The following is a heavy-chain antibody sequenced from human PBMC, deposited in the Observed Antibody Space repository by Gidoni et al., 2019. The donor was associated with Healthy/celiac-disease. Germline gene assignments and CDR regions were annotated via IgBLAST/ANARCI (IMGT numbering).Heavy chain of an antibody. D-gene: IGHD6-19*01. CDR1: GSSVSSGGSY. Sequence: QVQLQASGPGLGKPSETLSLTCAVPGSSVSSGGSYWSWIRQPPGKGLEWIGYIYYSGSTNYNPSLKSRVTISVDTSKNQFSLKLSSVTAADTAVYYCASGKWLVQGADAYYYYGMDVWGQGTTVTVSS. CDR2: IYYSGST. CDR3: ASGKWLVQGADAYYYYGMDV. V-gene: IGHV4-61*08. J-gene: IGHJ6*02.